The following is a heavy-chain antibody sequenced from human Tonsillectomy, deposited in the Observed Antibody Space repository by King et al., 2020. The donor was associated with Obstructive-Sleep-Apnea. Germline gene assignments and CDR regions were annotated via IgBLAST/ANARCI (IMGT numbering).Heavy chain of an antibody. Sequence: QLQESGPGLVKPSETLSLTCTVSGGSISSSSYYWGWIRQPPGKGLEWIGSIYYSGSTYYNPSLKSRVTISVDTSKNQFSLKLSSVTAADTAIYYCARVQVSGSNPIYYWGQGTLVTVSS. CDR3: ARVQVSGSNPIYY. CDR2: IYYSGST. CDR1: GGSISSSSYY. V-gene: IGHV4-39*07. D-gene: IGHD1-26*01. J-gene: IGHJ4*02.